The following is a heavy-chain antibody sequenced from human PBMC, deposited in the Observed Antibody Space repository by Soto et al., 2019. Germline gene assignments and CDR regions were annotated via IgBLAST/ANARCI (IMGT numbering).Heavy chain of an antibody. CDR3: TTNDLKWFGELLSWFDP. CDR2: IKSKTDGGTT. Sequence: GGSLRLSCAASGFTFSNAWMNWVRQAPGKGLEWVGRIKSKTDGGTTDCAAPVKGRFTISRDDSKNTLYLQMNSLKTEDTAVYYCTTNDLKWFGELLSWFDPWGQGTLVTVSS. J-gene: IGHJ5*02. CDR1: GFTFSNAW. D-gene: IGHD3-10*01. V-gene: IGHV3-15*07.